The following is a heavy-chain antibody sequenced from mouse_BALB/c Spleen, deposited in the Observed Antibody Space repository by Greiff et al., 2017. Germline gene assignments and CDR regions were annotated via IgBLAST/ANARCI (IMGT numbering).Heavy chain of an antibody. V-gene: IGHV1-69*02. Sequence: VQLQQSGAELVRPGASVKLSCKASGYTFTSYWINWVKQRPGQGLEWIGNIYPSDSYTNYNQKFKDKATLTVDKSSSTAYMQLSSPTSEDSAVYYCTRFDYWGQGTTLTVSS. J-gene: IGHJ2*01. CDR3: TRFDY. CDR2: IYPSDSYT. CDR1: GYTFTSYW.